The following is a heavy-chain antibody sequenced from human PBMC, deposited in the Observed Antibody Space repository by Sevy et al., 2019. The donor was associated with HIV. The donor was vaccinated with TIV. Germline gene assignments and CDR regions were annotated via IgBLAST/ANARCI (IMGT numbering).Heavy chain of an antibody. J-gene: IGHJ4*02. CDR1: GDSVTTNTYF. CDR3: ACESKRYQVVMRCMDS. V-gene: IGHV4-39*02. Sequence: SETLSLTCTVSGDSVTTNTYFWGWIRQPPGKGLEWLGSMSNSGSTYYNPSLKSRVTISIDTSKNQFSLRLTSVTAADTAVDYGACESKRYQVVMRCMDSWGQGTPVTVSS. CDR2: MSNSGST. D-gene: IGHD2-8*01.